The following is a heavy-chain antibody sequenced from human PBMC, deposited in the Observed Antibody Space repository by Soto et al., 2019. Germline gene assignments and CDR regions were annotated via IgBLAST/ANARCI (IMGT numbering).Heavy chain of an antibody. Sequence: PSETLSLTCAVCGGSITSANWWTWVRQPPGGGLEWSGEISHSGITNYKASLKSRVTMSVDQTKNDVSLDLTSVTAADTPVYYCARFLRGWFDPWGQGTPVTVSS. CDR2: ISHSGIT. CDR1: GGSITSANW. J-gene: IGHJ5*02. CDR3: ARFLRGWFDP. V-gene: IGHV4-4*02.